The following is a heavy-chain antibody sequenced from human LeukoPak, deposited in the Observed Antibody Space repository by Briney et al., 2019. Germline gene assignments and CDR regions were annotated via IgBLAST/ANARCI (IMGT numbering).Heavy chain of an antibody. V-gene: IGHV4-38-2*02. Sequence: PSETLSLTCTVSGYSITRGYYWGWIRQPPGKGPEWIASIFHTGSTYYNPSLKSRVTISVDTSNNQFSLKLSSVTAADTAVYYCARQTVTHPTFDYWGQGTLVTVSS. CDR3: ARQTVTHPTFDY. J-gene: IGHJ4*02. CDR1: GYSITRGYY. D-gene: IGHD4-17*01. CDR2: IFHTGST.